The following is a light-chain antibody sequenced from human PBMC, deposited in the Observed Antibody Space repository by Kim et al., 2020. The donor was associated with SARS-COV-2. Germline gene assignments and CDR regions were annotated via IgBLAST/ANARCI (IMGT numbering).Light chain of an antibody. CDR3: QKYNSVPYT. J-gene: IGKJ2*01. V-gene: IGKV1-27*01. CDR1: QCISNY. CDR2: DAS. Sequence: SASVGDRVTITCRASQCISNYLAWYQQKPGKVPKLLIHDASTLRSGVPSRFSGSGSGTDFTLTISSLQPEDVATYYCQKYNSVPYTFGQGTKLEI.